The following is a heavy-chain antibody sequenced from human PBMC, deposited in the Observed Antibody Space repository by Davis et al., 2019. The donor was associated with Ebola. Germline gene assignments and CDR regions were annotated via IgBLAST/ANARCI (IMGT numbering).Heavy chain of an antibody. J-gene: IGHJ3*02. V-gene: IGHV3-30-3*01. Sequence: GESLRLSCAASGFTFSSYAMHWVRQAPGKGLEWVAVISYDGSNKYYADSVKGRFTISRDNSKNTLYLQMNSLRAEDTAVYYCARDIGSRDAFDIWGQGTMVTVSS. D-gene: IGHD1-26*01. CDR2: ISYDGSNK. CDR3: ARDIGSRDAFDI. CDR1: GFTFSSYA.